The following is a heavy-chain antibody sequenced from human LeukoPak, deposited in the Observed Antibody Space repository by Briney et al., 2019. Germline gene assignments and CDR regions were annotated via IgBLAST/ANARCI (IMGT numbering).Heavy chain of an antibody. Sequence: GGSLRLSCAASGFTFSTYDMSWVRQAPGKGLEWVSAISPSGSRTFYADSVKGRFTISRDNSKNTLYLQTNSLRVEDTAVYYCAKRAEGAAAFFYFDYWGQGTLVTVSS. CDR2: ISPSGSRT. CDR1: GFTFSTYD. CDR3: AKRAEGAAAFFYFDY. J-gene: IGHJ4*02. D-gene: IGHD6-13*01. V-gene: IGHV3-23*01.